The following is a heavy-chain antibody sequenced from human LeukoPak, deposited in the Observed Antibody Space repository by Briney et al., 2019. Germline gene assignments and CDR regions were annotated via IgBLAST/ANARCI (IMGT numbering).Heavy chain of an antibody. CDR2: IYYSGST. V-gene: IGHV4-31*03. CDR3: ARDDYDILTGYYKGWFDP. Sequence: PSETLSLTCTVSGGSISSGGYYWSWIRQHPGKGLEWIGYIYYSGSTYYNPSLKSRVTISVDTSKNQFSLKLSSVTAADTAVYYCARDDYDILTGYYKGWFDPWGQGTLVTVPS. CDR1: GGSISSGGYY. D-gene: IGHD3-9*01. J-gene: IGHJ5*02.